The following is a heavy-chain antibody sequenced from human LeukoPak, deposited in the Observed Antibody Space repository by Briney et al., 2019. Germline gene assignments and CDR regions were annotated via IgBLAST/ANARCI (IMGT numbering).Heavy chain of an antibody. CDR2: IHGDGIST. D-gene: IGHD7-27*01. V-gene: IGHV3-74*01. J-gene: IGHJ4*02. CDR3: ASGELDSLYYFDY. Sequence: GGSLRLSCAASGFTFSTYWVHWVRQAPGKGLVWVSRIHGDGISTTYADSVKGRFTISRDNAKNMLYLQMNSLRAEDTAVYYCASGELDSLYYFDYWGQGTLVTVSS. CDR1: GFTFSTYW.